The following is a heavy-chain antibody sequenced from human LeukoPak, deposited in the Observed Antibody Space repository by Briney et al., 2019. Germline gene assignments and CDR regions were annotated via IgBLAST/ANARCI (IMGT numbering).Heavy chain of an antibody. CDR1: GGSISGYY. Sequence: SETLSLTCTVSGGSISGYYWSWLRQPPGKGLEWVGYISYSGSTNYKPSLKSRVTISVDTSKNQFSLKLSSVTAADTAIYYCARGPAAPRDYYYYYMDVWGKGTTVTVSS. CDR2: ISYSGST. CDR3: ARGPAAPRDYYYYYMDV. J-gene: IGHJ6*03. V-gene: IGHV4-59*01. D-gene: IGHD2-2*01.